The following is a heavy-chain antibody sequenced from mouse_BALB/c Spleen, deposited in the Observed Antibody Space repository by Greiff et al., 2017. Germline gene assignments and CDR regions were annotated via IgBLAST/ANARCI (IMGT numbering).Heavy chain of an antibody. V-gene: IGHV1-87*01. CDR3: ARSDDYEGGAMDY. CDR1: GYTFTSYW. CDR2: IYPGDGDT. J-gene: IGHJ4*01. Sequence: VKLVESGAELARPGASVKLSCKASGYTFTSYWMQWVKQRPGQGLEWIGAIYPGDGDTRYTQKFKGKATLTADKSSSTAYMQLSSLASEDSAVYYCARSDDYEGGAMDYWGQGTSVTVSS. D-gene: IGHD2-4*01.